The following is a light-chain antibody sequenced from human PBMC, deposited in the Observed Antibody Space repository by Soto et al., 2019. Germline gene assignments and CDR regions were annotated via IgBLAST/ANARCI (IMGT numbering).Light chain of an antibody. Sequence: QPVLTQPPSASGTPGQRVTISCSGSSSNIGTNTVNWYQQLPGTAPKLLIYRNTQRPSGVPDRFSGSKSGTSASLAISGLRSEDEAYYYCAAWDDSLDGPVFGGGTKLTVL. CDR2: RNT. CDR3: AAWDDSLDGPV. CDR1: SSNIGTNT. V-gene: IGLV1-44*01. J-gene: IGLJ2*01.